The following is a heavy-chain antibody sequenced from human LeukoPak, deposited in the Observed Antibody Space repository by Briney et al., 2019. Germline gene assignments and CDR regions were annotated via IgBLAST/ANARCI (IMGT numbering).Heavy chain of an antibody. Sequence: GESMKIPCKGSGYSFTSYWIGWVRQMPGKGLEWMGMIYPGNSDTRYSPSFQGQVTISADKSISTAYLQWSSLKASDTAMYYCARAKDYDILTGYFDAFDIWGQGTMVTVSS. CDR1: GYSFTSYW. CDR3: ARAKDYDILTGYFDAFDI. CDR2: IYPGNSDT. V-gene: IGHV5-51*01. J-gene: IGHJ3*02. D-gene: IGHD3-9*01.